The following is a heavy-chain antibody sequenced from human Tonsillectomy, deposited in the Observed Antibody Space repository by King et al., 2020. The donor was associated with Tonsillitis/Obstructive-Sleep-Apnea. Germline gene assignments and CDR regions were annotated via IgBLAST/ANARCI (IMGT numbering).Heavy chain of an antibody. V-gene: IGHV3-30*04. J-gene: IGHJ6*02. CDR3: VRDGYNPGDAMDV. CDR1: GFTFSSYA. CDR2: ISYDGSHK. Sequence: VQLVESGGGVVQPGRSLRLSCAASGFTFSSYAMHWVRQAPGKGLEWVAVISYDGSHKYYADSVKGRFTISRDNSKNTVYLQMNSLRAEDTAVYYCVRDGYNPGDAMDVWGPGTTVTVSS. D-gene: IGHD5-24*01.